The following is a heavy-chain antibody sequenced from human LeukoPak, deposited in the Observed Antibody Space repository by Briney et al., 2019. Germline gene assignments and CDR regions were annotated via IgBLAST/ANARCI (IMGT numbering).Heavy chain of an antibody. CDR1: GFTFSDYY. J-gene: IGHJ4*02. Sequence: PGGSLRLSCAASGFTFSDYYMSWIRQAPVKGLEWISYISSSGSNMFYADSVKGRFTISRDNAKNSLYLQLNSLRAEDTAVYYCARDQGYSSRWYHNGGFDYWGQGILVTVSS. CDR2: ISSSGSNM. V-gene: IGHV3-11*01. D-gene: IGHD6-13*01. CDR3: ARDQGYSSRWYHNGGFDY.